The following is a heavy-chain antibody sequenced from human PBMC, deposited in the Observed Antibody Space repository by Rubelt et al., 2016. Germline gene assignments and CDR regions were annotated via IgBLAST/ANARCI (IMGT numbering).Heavy chain of an antibody. D-gene: IGHD2-2*01. Sequence: EVQLVESGGGLVQPGGSLRLSCAASGFTFSSYWMHWVRQAPGKGLVWVSRINSDGSSTSYADSVKGRFTISRDNAKNTLYLQMNSLRAEDTAVYYCARGGGVVVVPAATYFDYWGQGTLVTVSS. CDR1: GFTFSSYW. CDR3: ARGGGVVVVPAATYFDY. CDR2: INSDGSST. V-gene: IGHV3-74*01. J-gene: IGHJ4*02.